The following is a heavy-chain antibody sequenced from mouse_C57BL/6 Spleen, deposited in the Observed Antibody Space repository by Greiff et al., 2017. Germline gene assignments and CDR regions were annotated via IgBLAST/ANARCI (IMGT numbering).Heavy chain of an antibody. Sequence: VQLQQSGAELVRPGTSVKVSCKASGYAFTNYLIEWVKQRPGQGLEWIGVINPGSGGTNYNEKFKGKATLTADKSSSTAYMQLSSLTSEDSAVYFCASHYYGSSTGYAMDYWGQGTSVTVSS. J-gene: IGHJ4*01. V-gene: IGHV1-54*01. CDR2: INPGSGGT. CDR1: GYAFTNYL. CDR3: ASHYYGSSTGYAMDY. D-gene: IGHD1-1*01.